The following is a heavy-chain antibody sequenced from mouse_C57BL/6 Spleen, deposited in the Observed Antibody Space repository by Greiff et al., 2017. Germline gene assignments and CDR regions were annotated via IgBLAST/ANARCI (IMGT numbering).Heavy chain of an antibody. D-gene: IGHD1-1*01. J-gene: IGHJ3*01. V-gene: IGHV1-85*01. CDR1: GYTFTSYD. Sequence: VQLQQSGPELVKPGASVKLSCKASGYTFTSYDIIWVKQRPGQGLEWIGWIYPRDGSTKYNEKFKGKATLTVDTSSSTAYMELHSLTSEDSAVFFCARLYGSSASWFAYWGQGTLVTVSA. CDR2: IYPRDGST. CDR3: ARLYGSSASWFAY.